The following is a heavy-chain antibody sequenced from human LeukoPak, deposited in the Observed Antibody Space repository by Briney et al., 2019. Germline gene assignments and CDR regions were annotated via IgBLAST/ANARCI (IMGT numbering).Heavy chain of an antibody. CDR3: AREAMYSSGWYFDY. J-gene: IGHJ4*02. CDR2: INHSGST. CDR1: GGSFSGYY. D-gene: IGHD6-19*01. Sequence: SETLSLTCAVYGGSFSGYYWSWIRQPPGKGLEWIGEINHSGSTNYNPSLKSRVTISVDTSKNQFSLKLSSVTAADTAVYYCAREAMYSSGWYFDYWGREPWSPSPQ. V-gene: IGHV4-34*01.